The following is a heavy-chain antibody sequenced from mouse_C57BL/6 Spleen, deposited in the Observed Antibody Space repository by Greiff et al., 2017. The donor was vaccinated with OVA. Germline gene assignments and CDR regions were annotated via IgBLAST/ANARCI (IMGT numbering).Heavy chain of an antibody. V-gene: IGHV1-55*01. D-gene: IGHD1-1*01. CDR3: ARFGSSLYYFDY. CDR1: GYTFTSYW. Sequence: VQLQQPGAELVKPGASVKMSCKASGYTFTSYWITWVKQRPGQGLEWIGDLYPGSGSTNYNEKFKSKATLTVDTSSSTAYMQLSSLTSEDSAVYYCARFGSSLYYFDYWGQGTTLTVSS. J-gene: IGHJ2*01. CDR2: LYPGSGST.